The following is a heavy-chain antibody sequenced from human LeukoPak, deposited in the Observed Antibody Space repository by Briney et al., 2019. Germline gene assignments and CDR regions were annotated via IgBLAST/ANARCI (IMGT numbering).Heavy chain of an antibody. V-gene: IGHV7-4-1*02. CDR2: INTNTGNP. Sequence: GASVKASCKASGYTFTSYAMNWVRQAPGQGLEWMGWINTNTGNPTCAQGFTGRFVFSLDTSVSTAYLQISSLKAEDTAVYYCARGSRIAAAVEDFDPWGQGTLVTVSS. CDR3: ARGSRIAAAVEDFDP. J-gene: IGHJ5*02. D-gene: IGHD6-13*01. CDR1: GYTFTSYA.